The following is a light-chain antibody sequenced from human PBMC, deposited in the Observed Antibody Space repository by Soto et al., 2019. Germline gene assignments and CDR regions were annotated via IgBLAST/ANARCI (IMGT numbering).Light chain of an antibody. Sequence: DLQMTQSPSSLSASVGDRVTITCRASQSISSYLHWYQQKPAKAPKLLIYAASSLKSGVPSRFSGSGSVTNFTLTISSLQPEDFATYYCQQSYSTPYTFGQGTKLEIK. J-gene: IGKJ2*01. CDR2: AAS. CDR1: QSISSY. V-gene: IGKV1-39*01. CDR3: QQSYSTPYT.